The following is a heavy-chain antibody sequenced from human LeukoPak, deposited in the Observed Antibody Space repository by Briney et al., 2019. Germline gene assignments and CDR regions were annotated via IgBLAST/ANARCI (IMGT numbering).Heavy chain of an antibody. CDR2: IYYSGST. CDR3: ARSDSYGDFDY. J-gene: IGHJ4*02. V-gene: IGHV4-39*07. D-gene: IGHD5-18*01. Sequence: SETLSLTCTVSGGSISSSSYYWGWIRQPPGKGLEWIGSIYYSGSTYYNPSLKSRVTISVDTSKNQFSPKLSSVTAADTAVYYCARSDSYGDFDYWGQGTLVTVSS. CDR1: GGSISSSSYY.